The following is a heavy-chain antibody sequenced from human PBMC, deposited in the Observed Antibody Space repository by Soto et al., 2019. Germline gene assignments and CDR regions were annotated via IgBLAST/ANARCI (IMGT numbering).Heavy chain of an antibody. J-gene: IGHJ4*01. V-gene: IGHV4-4*02. D-gene: IGHD6-13*01. CDR3: ARYSAASGTYYFDY. CDR1: GDSIIGTHW. CDR2: THHSRGT. Sequence: SETLSLTCAVSGDSIIGTHWWSWVRRPPGKGLEFIGETHHSRGTNYNPSLRSRVTMSLDKSKNQLSLILYSVTAADTGVYYCARYSAASGTYYFDYWGQGTLVT.